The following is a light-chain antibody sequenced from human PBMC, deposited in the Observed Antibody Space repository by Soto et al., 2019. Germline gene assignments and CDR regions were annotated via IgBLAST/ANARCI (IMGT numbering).Light chain of an antibody. CDR2: DAF. V-gene: IGKV1-33*01. J-gene: IGKJ4*01. CDR3: QQYDKLPLT. Sequence: SQDINSYLAWYQQKPGKAPKFLIFDAFNLETGVPSRFSGSGSGTDFTFTISNLQPEDVATYYCQQYDKLPLTFGGGTKVDIK. CDR1: QDINSY.